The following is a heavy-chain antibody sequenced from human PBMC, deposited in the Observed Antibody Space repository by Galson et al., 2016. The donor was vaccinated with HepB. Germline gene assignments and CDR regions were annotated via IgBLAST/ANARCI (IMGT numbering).Heavy chain of an antibody. CDR3: VRAGWYQSNVFDI. CDR2: ISGFNGGT. D-gene: IGHD6-19*01. CDR1: GYSFINYG. V-gene: IGHV1-18*01. Sequence: SVKVSCKASGYSFINYGVSWVRQAPGQGLEWMAWISGFNGGTNYAQSLQGRVTVTRDTSTATAYMELRSLRSDDTAVYYCVRAGWYQSNVFDIWGQGTMVTVSS. J-gene: IGHJ3*02.